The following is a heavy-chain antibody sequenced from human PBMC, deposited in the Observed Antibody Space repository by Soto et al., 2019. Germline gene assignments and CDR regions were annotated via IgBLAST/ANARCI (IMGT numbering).Heavy chain of an antibody. V-gene: IGHV1-46*01. J-gene: IGHJ5*02. Sequence: QVQLVQSGAEVKMPGTSVKVSCKASGYNFPTYYMHWVRQAPGQGLEWLGSINPDGGGTNYAQKFQGRLRLTSDTPTSTVYMELSSLRHDDTAVYYCARGDIASVPASEGNWFDPWGQGTLVSVSA. CDR3: ARGDIASVPASEGNWFDP. CDR1: GYNFPTYY. D-gene: IGHD2-2*01. CDR2: INPDGGGT.